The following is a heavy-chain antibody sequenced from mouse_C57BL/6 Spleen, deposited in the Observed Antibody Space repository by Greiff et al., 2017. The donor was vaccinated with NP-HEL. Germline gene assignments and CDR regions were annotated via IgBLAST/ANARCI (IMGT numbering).Heavy chain of an antibody. J-gene: IGHJ2*01. CDR1: GYAFSSSW. Sequence: VQLQQSGPELVKPGASVKISCKASGYAFSSSWMNWVKQRPGKGLEWIGRIYPGDGDTNYNGKFKGKATLTADKSSSTAYMQLSSLTSEDSAVYFWARGDYYGSSPYFDYWGQGTTLTVSS. CDR3: ARGDYYGSSPYFDY. CDR2: IYPGDGDT. V-gene: IGHV1-82*01. D-gene: IGHD1-1*01.